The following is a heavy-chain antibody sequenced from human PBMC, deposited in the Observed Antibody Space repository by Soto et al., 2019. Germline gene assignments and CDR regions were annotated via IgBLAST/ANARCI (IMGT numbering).Heavy chain of an antibody. Sequence: LALTCTVSGGSISSYYWSWIRQPPGKGLEWIGYIYYSGSTNYNPSLKSRVTISVDTSKNQFSLQLNSVTPEDTAVYYCARAGGAALIGYYGLDVWGPGTTVTVSS. D-gene: IGHD2-21*01. J-gene: IGHJ6*02. CDR1: GGSISSYY. V-gene: IGHV4-59*12. CDR2: IYYSGST. CDR3: ARAGGAALIGYYGLDV.